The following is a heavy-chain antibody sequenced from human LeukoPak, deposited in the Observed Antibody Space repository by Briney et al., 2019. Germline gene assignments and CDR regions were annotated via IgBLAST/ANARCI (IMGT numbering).Heavy chain of an antibody. Sequence: GGSLRLSCAASGFTFSSYGMHWVRQTPGKGLEWVAFIRYDGSNEYYADSVKGRFTISRDNSKNTLYLQMNSLRTEDTAVYYCASDPTGYAGGDIWGQGTMVTVSS. CDR1: GFTFSSYG. CDR3: ASDPTGYAGGDI. J-gene: IGHJ3*02. V-gene: IGHV3-30*02. D-gene: IGHD5-12*01. CDR2: IRYDGSNE.